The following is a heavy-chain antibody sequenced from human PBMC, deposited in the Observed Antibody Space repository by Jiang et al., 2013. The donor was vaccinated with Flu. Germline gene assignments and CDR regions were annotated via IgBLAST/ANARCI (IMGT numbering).Heavy chain of an antibody. D-gene: IGHD6-6*01. CDR2: IYSGGST. Sequence: VQLVESGGGLVQPGGSLRLSCAASGFTVSSNYMSWVRQAPGKGLEWVSVIYSGGSTYYADSVKGRFTISRDNSKNTLYLQMNSLRAEDTAVYYCARVLWSSSSFGAFDIWGQGTMVTVSS. J-gene: IGHJ3*02. CDR1: GFTVSSNY. CDR3: ARVLWSSSSFGAFDI. V-gene: IGHV3-66*01.